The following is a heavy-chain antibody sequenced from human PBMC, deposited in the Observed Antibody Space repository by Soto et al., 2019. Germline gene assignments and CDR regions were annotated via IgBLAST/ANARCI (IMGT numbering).Heavy chain of an antibody. D-gene: IGHD1-1*01. J-gene: IGHJ6*02. CDR1: GFTFSSYA. CDR3: ARDRSAGNYFYYGMDV. V-gene: IGHV3-23*01. Sequence: GGSLRLSCAASGFTFSSYAMSWVRQAPGKGLEWVSAISGSGGSTYYADSVKGRFTISRDNSKNMLYLQMNSVRVEDTAVYFCARDRSAGNYFYYGMDVWGQGTTVTVSS. CDR2: ISGSGGST.